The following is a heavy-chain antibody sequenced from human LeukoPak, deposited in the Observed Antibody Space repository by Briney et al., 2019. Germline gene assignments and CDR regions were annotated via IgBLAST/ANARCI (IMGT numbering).Heavy chain of an antibody. CDR2: ISSSSDYI. CDR1: GFTFSSYN. Sequence: GGSLRLSCAASGFTFSSYNMNWVRQAPGKGLEWVSSISSSSDYIYYADSVKGRFTISRDNAKNSLYLQMNSLRAEDTALYYCARLWVGGTTYFDYWGQGTLVTVSS. J-gene: IGHJ4*02. CDR3: ARLWVGGTTYFDY. V-gene: IGHV3-21*04. D-gene: IGHD4-17*01.